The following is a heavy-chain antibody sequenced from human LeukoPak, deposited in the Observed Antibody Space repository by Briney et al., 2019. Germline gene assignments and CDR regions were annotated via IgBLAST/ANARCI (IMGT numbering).Heavy chain of an antibody. V-gene: IGHV4-59*08. CDR3: ARHGNYGDFVRWFDP. CDR1: GGSISSYY. J-gene: IGHJ5*02. CDR2: IYYSGST. Sequence: PSETLSLTCTVSGGSISSYYWNWIRQRPGKGLEWIGYIYYSGSTNYNPSLKSRVTISVDTSKNQFSLKLSSVTAADTAVYYCARHGNYGDFVRWFDPWGQGTLVTVSS. D-gene: IGHD4-17*01.